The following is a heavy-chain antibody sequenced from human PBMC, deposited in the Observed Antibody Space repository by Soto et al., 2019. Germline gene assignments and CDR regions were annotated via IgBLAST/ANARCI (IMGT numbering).Heavy chain of an antibody. Sequence: SETLSLTCSVSRGSISSYYWSWIRQSAGTGLEWIGRISTSGNTKYNPSLKSRVTMSVDTSRNQFSLRLSSVTAADTAVYYCAREFVETATFDYWGQGTLVTVSS. CDR3: AREFVETATFDY. CDR1: RGSISSYY. CDR2: ISTSGNT. J-gene: IGHJ4*02. V-gene: IGHV4-4*07. D-gene: IGHD6-25*01.